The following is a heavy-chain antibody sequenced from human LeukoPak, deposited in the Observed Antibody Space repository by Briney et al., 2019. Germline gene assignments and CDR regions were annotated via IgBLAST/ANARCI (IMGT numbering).Heavy chain of an antibody. J-gene: IGHJ6*02. CDR1: GFTFSSYA. Sequence: PGASLRLSCAASGFTFSSYAMSWVRQAPGKGLEWVSAISGSGGSTYYADSVKGRFTISGDNSKNTLYLQMNSLRAEDTAVYYCARCITIFGVVSYYYGMDVWGQGTTVTVSS. CDR3: ARCITIFGVVSYYYGMDV. V-gene: IGHV3-23*01. CDR2: ISGSGGST. D-gene: IGHD3-3*01.